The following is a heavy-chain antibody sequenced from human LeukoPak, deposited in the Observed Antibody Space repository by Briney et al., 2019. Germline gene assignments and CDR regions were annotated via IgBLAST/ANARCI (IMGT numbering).Heavy chain of an antibody. CDR1: GGSISSYY. CDR2: IYTSGST. D-gene: IGHD3-9*01. J-gene: IGHJ4*02. CDR3: ATQYYDILTGFHAFDY. Sequence: SETLSLTCTVSGGSISSYYWSWIRQPAGKGLEWIGRIYTSGSTNYNPSLKSRVTMSVDTPKNQFSLKLSSVTAADTAVYYCATQYYDILTGFHAFDYWGQGTLVTVSS. V-gene: IGHV4-4*07.